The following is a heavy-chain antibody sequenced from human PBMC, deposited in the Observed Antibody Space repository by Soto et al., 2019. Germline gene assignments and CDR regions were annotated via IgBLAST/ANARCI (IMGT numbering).Heavy chain of an antibody. Sequence: QVQLQQWGAGLLKPSETLSLTCAVYGGSFSGYYWSWIRQPPGKGLEWIGEINHSGSTNYNPSLKSRVPISVHTSKNQFSLKLSSVTAADTAVYYCARDYYDSSGRPTIDYWGQGTLVTVSS. J-gene: IGHJ4*02. CDR1: GGSFSGYY. D-gene: IGHD3-22*01. V-gene: IGHV4-34*01. CDR2: INHSGST. CDR3: ARDYYDSSGRPTIDY.